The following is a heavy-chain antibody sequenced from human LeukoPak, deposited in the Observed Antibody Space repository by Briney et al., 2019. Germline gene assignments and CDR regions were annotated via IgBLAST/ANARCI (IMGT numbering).Heavy chain of an antibody. J-gene: IGHJ4*02. CDR3: MRVSGGYDYY. D-gene: IGHD5-12*01. Sequence: SETLSLTCTVSGGSISSYYWSWIRQPPGKGLEWIGYIYYSGSTNYNPSLKSRVTISVDTSKNQFSLKLSSVTAADTAVYYCMRVSGGYDYYWGQGTLVTVSS. CDR1: GGSISSYY. CDR2: IYYSGST. V-gene: IGHV4-59*01.